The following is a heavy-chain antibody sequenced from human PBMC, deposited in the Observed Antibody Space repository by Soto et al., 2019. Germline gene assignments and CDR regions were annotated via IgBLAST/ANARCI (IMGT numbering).Heavy chain of an antibody. CDR3: ARDFDYGGNSGYYYYGMDV. D-gene: IGHD4-17*01. J-gene: IGHJ6*02. CDR1: GYTFTSYG. CDR2: ISAYNGNT. Sequence: VASVKVSCKASGYTFTSYGISWVRQAPGQGLEWMGWISAYNGNTNYAQKLQGRVTMTTDTSTSTAYMELRSLRSDDTAVYYCARDFDYGGNSGYYYYGMDVWGQGTTVTVSS. V-gene: IGHV1-18*01.